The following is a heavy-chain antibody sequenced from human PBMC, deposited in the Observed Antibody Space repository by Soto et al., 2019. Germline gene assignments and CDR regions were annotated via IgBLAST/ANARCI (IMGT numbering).Heavy chain of an antibody. CDR1: GFPFSSNW. Sequence: EVQLVESGGGLSRPGGPLTLSCAAPGFPFSSNWMSWVRQAPGKGLEWVANIKEDGSEKFYVDSVKSRFTISRDNAKNSLYLQMNNLGVDDTAVYYCARGVRAVPGLGDYWGQGTLVTVTS. CDR2: IKEDGSEK. CDR3: ARGVRAVPGLGDY. V-gene: IGHV3-7*05. D-gene: IGHD3-10*01. J-gene: IGHJ4*02.